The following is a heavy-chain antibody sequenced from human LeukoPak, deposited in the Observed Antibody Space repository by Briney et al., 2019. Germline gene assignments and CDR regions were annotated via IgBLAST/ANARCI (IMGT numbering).Heavy chain of an antibody. Sequence: GGSLRLACVASGFSFSTYSMDWVRQAPGKGLEYVSAISNNGYSTNYANSVRGRFTISRDNSKNTLYLQMGSLRVEDMAVYYCTREGSVAAFGPRRPFDYWGQGTLVTVSS. CDR1: GFSFSTYS. D-gene: IGHD3-16*01. CDR2: ISNNGYST. J-gene: IGHJ4*02. CDR3: TREGSVAAFGPRRPFDY. V-gene: IGHV3-64*01.